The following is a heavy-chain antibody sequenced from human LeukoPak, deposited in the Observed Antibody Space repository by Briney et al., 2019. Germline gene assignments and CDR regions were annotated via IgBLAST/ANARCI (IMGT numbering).Heavy chain of an antibody. J-gene: IGHJ4*02. D-gene: IGHD2-15*01. CDR2: INHSGST. CDR1: GGSFSGYY. V-gene: IGHV4-34*01. Sequence: SETLSLTCAVYGGSFSGYYWSWIRQPPGKGLEWIGEINHSGSTNYNPSLKSRVTISVDTSKNQFSLKLSSVTAADTAVYYCARRLLPTHYFDYWGQGTLVTVSS. CDR3: ARRLLPTHYFDY.